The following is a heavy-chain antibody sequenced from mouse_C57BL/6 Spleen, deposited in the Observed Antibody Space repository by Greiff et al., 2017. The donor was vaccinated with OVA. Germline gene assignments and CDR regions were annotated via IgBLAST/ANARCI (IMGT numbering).Heavy chain of an antibody. CDR1: GYTFTDYY. J-gene: IGHJ3*01. V-gene: IGHV1-76*01. CDR2: IYPGSGNT. CDR3: ARELWFAY. Sequence: VQLQQSGAELVRPGASVKLSCKASGYTFTDYYINWVKQRPGQGLEWIARIYPGSGNTYYNEKFKGKATLTAEKSSSTAYMQLSSLTSEDSAVYFCARELWFAYWGQGTLVTVSA.